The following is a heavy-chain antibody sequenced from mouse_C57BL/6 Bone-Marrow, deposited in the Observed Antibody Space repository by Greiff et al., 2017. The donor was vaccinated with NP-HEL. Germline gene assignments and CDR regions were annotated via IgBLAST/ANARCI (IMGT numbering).Heavy chain of an antibody. CDR2: IWSGGST. V-gene: IGHV2-2*01. D-gene: IGHD2-4*01. Sequence: VQRVESGPGLVQPSQSLSITCTVSGFSLTSYGVHWVRQSPGKGLEWLGVIWSGGSTDYNAAFISRLSISKDNSKSQVFFKMNSLQADDTAIYYCARIPYDYDVAWFAYWGQGTLVTVSA. CDR3: ARIPYDYDVAWFAY. CDR1: GFSLTSYG. J-gene: IGHJ3*01.